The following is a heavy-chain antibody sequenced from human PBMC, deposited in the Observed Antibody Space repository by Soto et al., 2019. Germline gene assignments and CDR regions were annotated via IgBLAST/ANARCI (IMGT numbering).Heavy chain of an antibody. CDR3: AKAPTAAGTYCVDY. Sequence: EVQLLESGGGLVQPGGSLRLSCAASGFTFSSYSMSWVRQAPGKGLGWVSSIGGSGITPYYADSVQGRFTISRDNSKNTLYLQINTLRAEDTAVYYCAKAPTAAGTYCVDYWGQGTLVTVSS. CDR2: IGGSGITP. V-gene: IGHV3-23*01. D-gene: IGHD6-13*01. J-gene: IGHJ4*02. CDR1: GFTFSSYS.